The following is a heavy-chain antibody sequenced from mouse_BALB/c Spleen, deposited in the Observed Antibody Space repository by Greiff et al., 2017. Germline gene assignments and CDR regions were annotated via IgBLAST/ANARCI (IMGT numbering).Heavy chain of an antibody. CDR3: ARDDNYFAWFAD. Sequence: VQLQQSGAELVKPGASVKLSCTASGFNIKDTYMHWVKQRPEQGLEWIGRIDPANGNTKYDPKFQGKATITADTSSNTAYLQLSSLTSEDTAVYYCARDDNYFAWFADWGQGTLVTVSA. J-gene: IGHJ3*01. V-gene: IGHV14-3*02. CDR2: IDPANGNT. CDR1: GFNIKDTY. D-gene: IGHD1-3*01.